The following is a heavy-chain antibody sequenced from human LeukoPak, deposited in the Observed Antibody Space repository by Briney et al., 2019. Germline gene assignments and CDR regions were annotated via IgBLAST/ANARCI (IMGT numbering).Heavy chain of an antibody. J-gene: IGHJ3*02. D-gene: IGHD4-23*01. V-gene: IGHV3-23*01. CDR3: AKLTYGGNSGSYAFDI. Sequence: GGSLRLSCAASGFTFSSYAMSWVRQAPGKGLEWVSAISGSGGSTYYADSVKGRFTISRDNSKNTLYLQMNSLRAEDTAVYYCAKLTYGGNSGSYAFDIWGQGTMVTVSS. CDR2: ISGSGGST. CDR1: GFTFSSYA.